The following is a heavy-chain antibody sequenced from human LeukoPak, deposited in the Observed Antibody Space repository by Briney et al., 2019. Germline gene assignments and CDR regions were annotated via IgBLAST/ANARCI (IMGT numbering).Heavy chain of an antibody. D-gene: IGHD5-18*01. CDR1: GFTFSSYW. Sequence: GGSLRLSCAASGFTFSSYWMHWVRQAPGKGLVWVSRINSDGSSTSYADSVKGRFTISRDNSKITLYLQMNSLRAEDTAVYYCAKPAGYSYAPWDYWGQGTLVTVSS. CDR2: INSDGSST. V-gene: IGHV3-74*01. CDR3: AKPAGYSYAPWDY. J-gene: IGHJ4*02.